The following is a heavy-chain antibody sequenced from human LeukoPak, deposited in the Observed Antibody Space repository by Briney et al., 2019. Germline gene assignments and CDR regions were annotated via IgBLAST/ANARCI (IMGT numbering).Heavy chain of an antibody. D-gene: IGHD6-6*01. Sequence: GESLKISCKGSGYSFTNYWIGWVRQMPGKGLEWMGIIYPGDSDTRYSPSFQGQVTISADKSISTAYLQWSSLKASDTAMYHCARPYSSSSSGPFDYWGQGTLVTVSS. CDR3: ARPYSSSSSGPFDY. J-gene: IGHJ4*02. V-gene: IGHV5-51*01. CDR1: GYSFTNYW. CDR2: IYPGDSDT.